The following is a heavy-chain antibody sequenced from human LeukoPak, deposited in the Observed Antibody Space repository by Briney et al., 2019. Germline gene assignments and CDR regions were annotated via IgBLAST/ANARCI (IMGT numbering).Heavy chain of an antibody. J-gene: IGHJ4*02. D-gene: IGHD3-10*01. Sequence: GGSLRLSCAASGFTFSSYSMNWVRQAPGKGLEWVAFIRYDGSNKYYADSVKGRFTISRDNSKNTLYLQMNSLRADDTAVYYCANLPLVRGVILAVVYWGQGTLVTVSS. CDR3: ANLPLVRGVILAVVY. V-gene: IGHV3-30*02. CDR2: IRYDGSNK. CDR1: GFTFSSYS.